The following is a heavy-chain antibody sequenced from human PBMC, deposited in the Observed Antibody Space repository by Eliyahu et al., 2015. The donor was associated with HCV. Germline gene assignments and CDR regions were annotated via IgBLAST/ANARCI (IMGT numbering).Heavy chain of an antibody. CDR3: ASLGQGNGYWGQDHGY. V-gene: IGHV3-72*01. D-gene: IGHD5-24*01. Sequence: EVQLVESGGGLVQPGGSLRLSCAASGFTLXDPFMDWVRQAPGKGLEGVGRSRNKANRYSTEYAASVKGRVTISRDDSKNSMYLHMNSLKTEDSAVYYCASLGQGNGYWGQDHGYWGQGTLVTASS. CDR2: SRNKANRYST. J-gene: IGHJ4*02. CDR1: GFTLXDPF.